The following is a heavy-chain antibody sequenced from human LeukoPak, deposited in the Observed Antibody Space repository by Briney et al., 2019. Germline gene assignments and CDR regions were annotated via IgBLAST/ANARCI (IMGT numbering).Heavy chain of an antibody. J-gene: IGHJ4*02. V-gene: IGHV1-46*01. CDR1: GYTFTIYY. CDR3: ARDPRIFLERNSYILTAYYHY. Sequence: GASVKVSCKASGYTFTIYYMHWVREAPGQGHGWMGIINHSGGSTSYAQKFHGSLPMTSDTSTTTVYLDLRSLRSQNTAVSYSARDPRIFLERNSYILTAYYHYWGQGTLVTVSS. CDR2: INHSGGST. D-gene: IGHD3-9*01.